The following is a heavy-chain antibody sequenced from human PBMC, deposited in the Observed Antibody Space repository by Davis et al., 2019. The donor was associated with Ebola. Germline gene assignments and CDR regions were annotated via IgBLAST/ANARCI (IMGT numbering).Heavy chain of an antibody. CDR1: GYTFTSYG. J-gene: IGHJ6*02. Sequence: ASVKVSCKASGYTFTSYGISWVRQAPGQGLEWMGWINAYNANTNYAQKLQGRVTMTKDTSTTTAYMELRSLTSDDTAVYYCAREVPRGGYSYGINYYGMDVWGQGTTVTVSS. V-gene: IGHV1-18*01. CDR3: AREVPRGGYSYGINYYGMDV. CDR2: INAYNANT. D-gene: IGHD5-18*01.